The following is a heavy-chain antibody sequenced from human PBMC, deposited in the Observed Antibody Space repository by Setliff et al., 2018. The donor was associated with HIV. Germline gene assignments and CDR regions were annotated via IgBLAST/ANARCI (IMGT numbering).Heavy chain of an antibody. CDR2: MSNSGST. Sequence: PSETLSLTCSVSGGSMRGSSFYWGWIRQTPGTGLEWIGSMSNSGSTYSNPTLKTRVTISVDTSKKQFSLKLTSVTAADTAVYYCARPRRVRSRAWYWFDIWGQGTLVTVSS. V-gene: IGHV4-39*07. J-gene: IGHJ5*02. D-gene: IGHD6-19*01. CDR1: GGSMRGSSFY. CDR3: ARPRRVRSRAWYWFDI.